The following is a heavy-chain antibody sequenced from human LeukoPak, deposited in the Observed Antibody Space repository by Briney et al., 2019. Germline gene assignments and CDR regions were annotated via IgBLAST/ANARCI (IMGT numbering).Heavy chain of an antibody. Sequence: ASVKVSCKASGYTFTDYYLHWVRQTPGQGLEWMGCVDPNSGDTNYAQKFQGSVTMTRDTSISTAYMELNRLRSDDTAVYYCARGPRYYYGSGSYYYYYYMDVWGKGTTVTISS. CDR2: VDPNSGDT. CDR3: ARGPRYYYGSGSYYYYYYMDV. J-gene: IGHJ6*03. CDR1: GYTFTDYY. D-gene: IGHD3-10*01. V-gene: IGHV1-2*02.